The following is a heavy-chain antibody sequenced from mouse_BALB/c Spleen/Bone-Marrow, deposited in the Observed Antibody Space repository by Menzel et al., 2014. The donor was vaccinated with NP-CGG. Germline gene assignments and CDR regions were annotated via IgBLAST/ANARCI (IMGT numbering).Heavy chain of an antibody. Sequence: VQLQQSGAELVKPGASVKLSCTASGFNIKDTYMHWVKQRPEQGLEWIGRIDPASDYTQFDSKFQGKATITADTSSNTAYLQLSSLTSEDTAVYYCATLTGTFDYWGQGTTLTGSS. CDR3: ATLTGTFDY. D-gene: IGHD4-1*01. CDR2: IDPASDYT. V-gene: IGHV14-3*02. J-gene: IGHJ2*01. CDR1: GFNIKDTY.